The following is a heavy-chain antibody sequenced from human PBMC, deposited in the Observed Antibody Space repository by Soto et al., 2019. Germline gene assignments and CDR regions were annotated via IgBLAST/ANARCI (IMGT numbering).Heavy chain of an antibody. CDR2: IIPIFGTA. CDR3: ASLYYYDSSGPPQDY. Sequence: ASVKVSCKASGGTFSSYAISWVRQAPGQGLEWMGGIIPIFGTANYAQKFQGRVTITADESTSTAYMELSSLRSEDTAVYYCASLYYYDSSGPPQDYWGQGTLVTVSS. J-gene: IGHJ4*02. V-gene: IGHV1-69*13. D-gene: IGHD3-22*01. CDR1: GGTFSSYA.